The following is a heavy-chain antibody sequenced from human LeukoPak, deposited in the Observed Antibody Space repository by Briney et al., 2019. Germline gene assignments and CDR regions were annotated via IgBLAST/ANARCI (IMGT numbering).Heavy chain of an antibody. V-gene: IGHV3-48*04. CDR3: ASPSAGTGDY. D-gene: IGHD6-13*01. J-gene: IGHJ4*02. Sequence: PGGSLRLSCAGSGFTFGGYGMHWFRQTPGKGLEWVSYISSSGSTIYYADSVKGRFTISRDNAKNSLYLQMNSLRAEDTAVYYCASPSAGTGDYWGQGTLVTVSS. CDR1: GFTFGGYG. CDR2: ISSSGSTI.